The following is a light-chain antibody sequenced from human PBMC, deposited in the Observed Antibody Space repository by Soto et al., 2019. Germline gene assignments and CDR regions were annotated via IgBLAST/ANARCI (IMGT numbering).Light chain of an antibody. V-gene: IGKV3-11*01. CDR1: QSVSTY. J-gene: IGKJ4*01. Sequence: EIVLTQSPATLSLSPGERATLSCRSSQSVSTYLAWYQLKPGQAPRLLIYDASNRATGIPARFSGSGSGTDFTLTISSLDPEDFAVYYCQQRSYWPPTCGGGTKVDI. CDR2: DAS. CDR3: QQRSYWPPT.